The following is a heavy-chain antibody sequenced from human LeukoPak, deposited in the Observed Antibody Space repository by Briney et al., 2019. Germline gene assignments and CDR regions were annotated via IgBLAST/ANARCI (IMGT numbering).Heavy chain of an antibody. CDR3: ATKQWLAPPPDS. D-gene: IGHD6-19*01. Sequence: GGSLRLSCAASGYTFSKYWMLWVRQAPGKGLESVSRINTDGTVTTYADSVKGRFTVSRDNADNTMFLQMNSVRDEDTAVCYCATKQWLAPPPDSWGQGTPVTVSS. V-gene: IGHV3-74*01. J-gene: IGHJ4*02. CDR2: INTDGTVT. CDR1: GYTFSKYW.